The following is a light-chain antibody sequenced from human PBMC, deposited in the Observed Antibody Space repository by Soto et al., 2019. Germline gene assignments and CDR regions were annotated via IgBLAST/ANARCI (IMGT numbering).Light chain of an antibody. J-gene: IGKJ5*01. Sequence: EIVLTQSPGTLSLSPEERATLSCRASQSVSSTYLAWYQQKPGPAPRLLIYGASSRATCIPDRFSGSGSGTDFTLTISRVEPEVFAVYYCQQYVSLPITFGQGTRLEIK. CDR3: QQYVSLPIT. CDR2: GAS. CDR1: QSVSSTY. V-gene: IGKV3-20*01.